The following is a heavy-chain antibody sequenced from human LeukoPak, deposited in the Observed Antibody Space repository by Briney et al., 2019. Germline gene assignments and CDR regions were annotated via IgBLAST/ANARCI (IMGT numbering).Heavy chain of an antibody. CDR1: GGSISSSSYY. CDR3: AREDIDRYYFDY. CDR2: IYYSGST. Sequence: SETLSLTCTVSGGSISSSSYYWGWIRQPPGKGLEWIGSIYYSGSTNYNPSLKSRVTISVDTSKNQFSLKLSSVTAADTAVYYCAREDIDRYYFDYWGQGTLVTVSS. V-gene: IGHV4-39*07. J-gene: IGHJ4*02. D-gene: IGHD5-12*01.